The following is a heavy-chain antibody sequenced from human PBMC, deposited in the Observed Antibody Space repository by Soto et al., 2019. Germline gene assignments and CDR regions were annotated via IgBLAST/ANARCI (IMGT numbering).Heavy chain of an antibody. Sequence: PSERLSLSSTVCSGSMCGYSWSWIRQPPGRGLEWIGHISNSGTANYNPSLKSRVTMSVDTSKNQISLKVTSVTAADTAVYYCASSGAGSGDYWGQGTLVTVSS. D-gene: IGHD3-10*01. CDR3: ASSGAGSGDY. J-gene: IGHJ4*02. V-gene: IGHV4-59*01. CDR2: ISNSGTA. CDR1: SGSMCGYS.